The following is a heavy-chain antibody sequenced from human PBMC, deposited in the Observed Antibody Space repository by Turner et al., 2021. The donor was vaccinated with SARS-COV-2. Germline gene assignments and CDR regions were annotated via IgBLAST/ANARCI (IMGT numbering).Heavy chain of an antibody. D-gene: IGHD1-26*01. CDR3: ARHSPELRGDYFDY. J-gene: IGHJ4*02. Sequence: QLQLQESGPGLVKPSETLSITCTVSGGSISSSSYYWGWIRQPPGKGLEWIGYIYYSGSTYYNPSLKSRVTISVDTSKNQFSLKLSSVTAADTAVYYCARHSPELRGDYFDYWGQGTLVTVSS. V-gene: IGHV4-39*01. CDR1: GGSISSSSYY. CDR2: IYYSGST.